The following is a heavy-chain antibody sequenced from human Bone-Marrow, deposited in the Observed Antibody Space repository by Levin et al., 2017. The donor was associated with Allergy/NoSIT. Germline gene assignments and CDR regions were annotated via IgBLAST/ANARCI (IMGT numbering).Heavy chain of an antibody. V-gene: IGHV4-30-4*08. Sequence: SETLSLTCTVSGGSVSSGDCYWSWIRQSPGKGLEWIGYIFNSGSTHYNPSLESRLTMSLDTSNNLFSLTLDSVTAPDTAVYYCARISCDLHDGFDVGGQGTMVTVSS. J-gene: IGHJ3*01. D-gene: IGHD2-15*01. CDR3: ARISCDLHDGFDV. CDR1: GGSVSSGDCY. CDR2: IFNSGST.